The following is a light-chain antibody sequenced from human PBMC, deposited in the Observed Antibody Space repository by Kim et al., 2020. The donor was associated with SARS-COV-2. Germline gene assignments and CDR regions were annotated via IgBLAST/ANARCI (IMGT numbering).Light chain of an antibody. V-gene: IGKV3-20*01. CDR3: QQYATSPPT. J-gene: IGKJ1*01. CDR2: DAS. CDR1: EVVTSNF. Sequence: LSPGEGATLSCTASEVVTSNFLAWYQQKPGQTPRLLIYDASNRATGIPDRFSGSGSVTDFSLTISRLEPEDFVVYYCQQYATSPPTFGQGTKVDIK.